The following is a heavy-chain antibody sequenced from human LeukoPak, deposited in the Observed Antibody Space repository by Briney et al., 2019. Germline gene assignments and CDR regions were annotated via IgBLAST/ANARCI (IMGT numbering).Heavy chain of an antibody. CDR1: GGSISSYY. J-gene: IGHJ4*02. D-gene: IGHD6-13*01. CDR2: IYYSGST. Sequence: SETLSLTCTVSGGSISSYYWSWIRQPPGKGLEWIGYIYYSGSTNYNPSLKSRVTISVDTSKNQFSLKLSSVTAADTAVYYCARTRSSSWYYFGYWGQGTLVTVSS. V-gene: IGHV4-59*08. CDR3: ARTRSSSWYYFGY.